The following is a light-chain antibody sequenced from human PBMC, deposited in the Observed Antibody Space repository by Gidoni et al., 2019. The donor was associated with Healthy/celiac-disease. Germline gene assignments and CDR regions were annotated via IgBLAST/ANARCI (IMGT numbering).Light chain of an antibody. CDR3: QQYGSSPLT. Sequence: EIVLTQSTGTLSLAPGGRATLSCRASQSVSSNYLAWYQQKPGQAPRLLIYGASSRATGIPDRFSGSGSGTDFTLTISRLEPEDFAVYYCQQYGSSPLTFGGGTKVGIK. V-gene: IGKV3-20*01. CDR2: GAS. CDR1: QSVSSNY. J-gene: IGKJ4*01.